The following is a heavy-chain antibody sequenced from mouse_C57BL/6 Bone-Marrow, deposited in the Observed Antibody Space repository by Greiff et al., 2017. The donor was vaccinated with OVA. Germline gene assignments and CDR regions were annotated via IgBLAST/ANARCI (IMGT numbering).Heavy chain of an antibody. V-gene: IGHV1-59*01. J-gene: IGHJ3*01. Sequence: QVQLQQPGAELVRPGTSVKLSCKASGYTFTSYWMHWVKQRPGQGLEWIGVIDPSDSYTNYNQKFKGKATLTVDTSSSTAYMQLSSLTSEDSAVYYCARGVLLPFAYWGQGTLVTVSA. D-gene: IGHD2-3*01. CDR1: GYTFTSYW. CDR3: ARGVLLPFAY. CDR2: IDPSDSYT.